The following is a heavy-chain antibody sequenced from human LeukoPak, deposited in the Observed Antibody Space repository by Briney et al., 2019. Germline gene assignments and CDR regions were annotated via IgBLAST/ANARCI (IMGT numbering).Heavy chain of an antibody. CDR2: INAGNGNT. CDR3: ARAYYYDSSGPHY. Sequence: ASVKVSCKASGYTFTSYAMHWVRQAPGQRLEWMGWINAGNGNTKYSQKFQGRVTITRDTSASTAYMELSSLRSEDTAVYYCARAYYYDSSGPHYWGQGTLVTVSS. D-gene: IGHD3-22*01. J-gene: IGHJ4*02. CDR1: GYTFTSYA. V-gene: IGHV1-3*01.